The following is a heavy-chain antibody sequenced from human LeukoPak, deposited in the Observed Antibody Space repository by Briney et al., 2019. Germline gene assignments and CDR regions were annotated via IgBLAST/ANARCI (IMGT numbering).Heavy chain of an antibody. Sequence: PGGSLRLSCAASGFTFDDYAMHWVRQAPGKGLEWVSGISWNSGSIGYADSVKGRFTISRDNAKNSLYLQMNSLRAEDTALYYCAKGLYYYDSSGYYYFDYWGQGTLVTVSS. J-gene: IGHJ4*02. V-gene: IGHV3-9*01. D-gene: IGHD3-22*01. CDR3: AKGLYYYDSSGYYYFDY. CDR2: ISWNSGSI. CDR1: GFTFDDYA.